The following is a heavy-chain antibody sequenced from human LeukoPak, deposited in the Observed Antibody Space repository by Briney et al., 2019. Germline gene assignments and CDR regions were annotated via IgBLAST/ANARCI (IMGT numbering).Heavy chain of an antibody. CDR3: ARYDILTGYWYPGYMDV. Sequence: SETLSLTCTVSGGSIRSYYWSWIRQPPGKGLEWIGYIYYSGSTNYNPSLKSRVTISVDTSKNQFSLKLTSVTAADTAVYYCARYDILTGYWYPGYMDVWGKGSTVTISS. J-gene: IGHJ6*03. D-gene: IGHD3-9*01. CDR1: GGSIRSYY. CDR2: IYYSGST. V-gene: IGHV4-59*01.